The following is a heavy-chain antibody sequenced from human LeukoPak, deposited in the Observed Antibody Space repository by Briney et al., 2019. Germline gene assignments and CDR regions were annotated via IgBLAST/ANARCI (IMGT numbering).Heavy chain of an antibody. CDR1: GFTFSSYW. CDR2: IKQDESER. J-gene: IGHJ3*01. D-gene: IGHD3-9*01. Sequence: GGSLRLSCAASGFTFSSYWLSWVRQAPGKGLEWVANIKQDESERQYVDSVKGRFTISRDNAKNSLYLQMNSLTAEDTAVFYCARRRYGEAFDVWGQGTMVTVFS. CDR3: ARRRYGEAFDV. V-gene: IGHV3-7*01.